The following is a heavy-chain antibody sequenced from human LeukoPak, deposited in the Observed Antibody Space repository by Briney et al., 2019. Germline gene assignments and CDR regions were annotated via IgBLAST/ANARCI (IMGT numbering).Heavy chain of an antibody. CDR1: GGSISSYY. CDR2: IYYSGST. CDR3: ARAGWGVAGDFDY. V-gene: IGHV4-59*01. D-gene: IGHD6-19*01. J-gene: IGHJ4*02. Sequence: PSETLSLTCTVSGGSISSYYWSWIRQPPGKGLEWIGYIYYSGSTNYNPSLRSRVTISVDTSKNQFSLKLSSVTAADTAVYYCARAGWGVAGDFDYWGQGTLVTVSS.